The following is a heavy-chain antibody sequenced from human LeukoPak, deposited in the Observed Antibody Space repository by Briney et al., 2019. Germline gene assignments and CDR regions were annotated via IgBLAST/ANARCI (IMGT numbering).Heavy chain of an antibody. CDR2: IKQDGSEK. D-gene: IGHD5-12*01. J-gene: IGHJ4*02. V-gene: IGHV3-7*01. CDR1: GFTFSSYW. CDR3: ARGSGYDPLYYFDY. Sequence: PGGALRLSCAASGFTFSSYWMIWVRQAPGKGLEWVADIKQDGSEKYYVDSVKGRFTISRDNAKNSLYLQMNSLRAEDTAVYYCARGSGYDPLYYFDYWGQGTLVTVSS.